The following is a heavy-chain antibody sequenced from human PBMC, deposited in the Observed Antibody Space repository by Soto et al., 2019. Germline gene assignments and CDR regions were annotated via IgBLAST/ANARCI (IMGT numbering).Heavy chain of an antibody. CDR1: GFTFSSYG. CDR2: ISYDGSNK. CDR3: AKDLWYYGSGSYQNHYYYYYGMDV. J-gene: IGHJ6*02. V-gene: IGHV3-30*18. Sequence: QVQLVESGGGVVQPGRSLRLSCAASGFTFSSYGMHWVRQAPGKGLEWVAVISYDGSNKYYADSVKGRFTISRDNSKNTLYLQMNSLRAEETAVYYCAKDLWYYGSGSYQNHYYYYYGMDVWGQGTTVTVSS. D-gene: IGHD3-10*01.